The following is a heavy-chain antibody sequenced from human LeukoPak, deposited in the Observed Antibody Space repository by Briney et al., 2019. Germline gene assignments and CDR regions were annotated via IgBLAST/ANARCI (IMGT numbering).Heavy chain of an antibody. CDR2: IRYDGSNK. D-gene: IGHD5-12*01. Sequence: PGGSLRLSCAASGFTFSSYGMHWVRQAPGKGLEWVAFIRYDGSNKYYADSVKGRLTISRDNSKNTLYLQMNSLRAEDTAVYYCAKDLVATGPYYFDYWGQGTLVTVSS. CDR3: AKDLVATGPYYFDY. V-gene: IGHV3-30*02. CDR1: GFTFSSYG. J-gene: IGHJ4*02.